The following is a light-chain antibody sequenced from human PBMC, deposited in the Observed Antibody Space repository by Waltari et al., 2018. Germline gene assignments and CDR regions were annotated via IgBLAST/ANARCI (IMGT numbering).Light chain of an antibody. CDR1: AGAVTGSHY. Sequence: QAVVTQEPSLTVPPGGTVTLTCGSSAGAVTGSHYPYWFQQKPGQAPRTLIYDTSNKLSWTPARFSGSLLGGKAALTLSGAQPEDEAEYYCWLHYSGADVFGSGTKLTVL. J-gene: IGLJ6*01. V-gene: IGLV7-46*01. CDR3: WLHYSGADV. CDR2: DTS.